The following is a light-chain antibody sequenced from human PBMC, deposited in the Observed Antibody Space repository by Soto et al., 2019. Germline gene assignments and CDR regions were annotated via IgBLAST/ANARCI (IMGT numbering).Light chain of an antibody. CDR3: QQYDSYSSGP. V-gene: IGKV1-5*01. CDR2: DAS. J-gene: IGKJ1*01. CDR1: QTVNTW. Sequence: DIQMTQSPSTLSASVGDRVTITCRASQTVNTWLAWYQQKPGKAPKVLIFDASSLKTGVPSRFSGSGSGTKFTLTISNLQPDDFATYYCQQYDSYSSGPFGQGTQVEIK.